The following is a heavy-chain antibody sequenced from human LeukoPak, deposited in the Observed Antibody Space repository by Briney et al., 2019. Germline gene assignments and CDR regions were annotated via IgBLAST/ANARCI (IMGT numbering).Heavy chain of an antibody. CDR2: ISAYNGNT. D-gene: IGHD3-10*01. J-gene: IGHJ4*02. CDR1: GYTFTSYG. CDR3: ARIGPYHGSGSYLGSFDY. V-gene: IGHV1-18*01. Sequence: ASVKVSCKASGYTFTSYGISWVRQAPGQGLEWMGWISAYNGNTNYAQKLQGRVTMTTDTSTSTAYMELRSLRSDDTAVYYCARIGPYHGSGSYLGSFDYWGQGTLVTVSS.